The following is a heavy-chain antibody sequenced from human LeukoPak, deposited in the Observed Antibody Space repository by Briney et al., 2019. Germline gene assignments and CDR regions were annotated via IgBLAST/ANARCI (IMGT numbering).Heavy chain of an antibody. D-gene: IGHD1-26*01. Sequence: GGSLRLSCAASGFTFSSYSMSWVRQAPGKGLEWVSSISSSSSYIYYADSVKGRFTISRDNAKNSLYLQMNSLRAEDTAVYYCARDTAPDTYSGSYFEPGGLDYWGQGTLVTVSS. V-gene: IGHV3-21*01. CDR2: ISSSSSYI. CDR3: ARDTAPDTYSGSYFEPGGLDY. J-gene: IGHJ4*02. CDR1: GFTFSSYS.